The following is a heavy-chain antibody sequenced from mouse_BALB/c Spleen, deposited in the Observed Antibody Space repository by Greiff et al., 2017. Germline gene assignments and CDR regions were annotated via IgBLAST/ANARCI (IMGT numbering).Heavy chain of an antibody. CDR1: GYTFTSYW. Sequence: VQLQQSGAELAKPGASVKMSCKASGYTFTSYWMHWVKQRPGQGLEWIGYINPSTGYTEYNQKFKDKATLTADKSSSTAYMQLSSLTSEDSAVYYCARRTLYYGNFYYAMDYWGQGTSVTVSS. D-gene: IGHD2-1*01. CDR3: ARRTLYYGNFYYAMDY. J-gene: IGHJ4*01. V-gene: IGHV1-7*01. CDR2: INPSTGYT.